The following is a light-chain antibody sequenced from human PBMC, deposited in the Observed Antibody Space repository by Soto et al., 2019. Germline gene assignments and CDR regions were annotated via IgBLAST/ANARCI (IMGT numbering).Light chain of an antibody. J-gene: IGLJ2*01. CDR2: DVS. V-gene: IGLV2-14*01. CDR1: SSDVGAYNY. Sequence: QSALTQPASVSGSPGQSITISCTGTSSDVGAYNYVAWYQQHPGQAPKLMIYDVSNRPSGVSNRFSGSKSGNTASLTISGLQAEDEADYYCSSYTTSSTVIFGGGTKLTVL. CDR3: SSYTTSSTVI.